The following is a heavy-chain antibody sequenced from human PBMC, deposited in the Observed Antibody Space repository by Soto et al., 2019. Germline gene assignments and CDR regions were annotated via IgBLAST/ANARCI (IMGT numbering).Heavy chain of an antibody. J-gene: IGHJ5*02. Sequence: ASVKVSCKASGYTFTGYYMHWVRQAPGQGLEWMGWINPNSGGTNYAQKFQGWATMTRDTSISTAYMELSRLRSDDTAVYYCARGILTGYNWFEPWGQGTLVTVSS. CDR1: GYTFTGYY. D-gene: IGHD3-9*01. CDR3: ARGILTGYNWFEP. CDR2: INPNSGGT. V-gene: IGHV1-2*04.